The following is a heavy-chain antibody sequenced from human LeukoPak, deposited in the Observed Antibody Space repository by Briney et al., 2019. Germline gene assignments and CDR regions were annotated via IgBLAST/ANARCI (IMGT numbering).Heavy chain of an antibody. J-gene: IGHJ4*02. Sequence: EASVKVSCKVSGYTLTELSMHWVRQAPGKGLEWMGGFDLEDGETIYAQKFQGRATMTEDTSTDTAYMELSSLRSEDTAVYYCATLMDTAMARWGQGTLVTVSS. CDR3: ATLMDTAMAR. CDR2: FDLEDGET. V-gene: IGHV1-24*01. D-gene: IGHD5-18*01. CDR1: GYTLTELS.